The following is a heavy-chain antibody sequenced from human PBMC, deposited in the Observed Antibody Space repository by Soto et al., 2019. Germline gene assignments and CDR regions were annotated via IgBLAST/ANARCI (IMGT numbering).Heavy chain of an antibody. CDR2: IYYTGST. Sequence: PPETLSLTCTVSGGSISSYYWSWIRQPPGKGLEWIGYIYYTGSTNYNPSLNSRVTISLDMSKTQFSLKLSSVTAADTAVYYCARDYFDSSGYYWVDYWGQGTLVTVSS. D-gene: IGHD3-22*01. CDR3: ARDYFDSSGYYWVDY. J-gene: IGHJ4*02. CDR1: GGSISSYY. V-gene: IGHV4-59*01.